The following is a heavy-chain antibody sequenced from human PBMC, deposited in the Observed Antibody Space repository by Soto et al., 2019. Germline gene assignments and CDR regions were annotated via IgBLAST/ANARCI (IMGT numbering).Heavy chain of an antibody. V-gene: IGHV3-9*01. Sequence: EVQLVESGGGLVQPGESLRLSCAASGFTFSSYWMTWVRQAPGKGLEWVSGISWNSDNIVYADSVKGRFTISRDNAKNSLYLQMNSLRAEDTALYYCAKDLYSNYGDAFDIWGQGTMVTVSS. CDR3: AKDLYSNYGDAFDI. CDR1: GFTFSSYW. D-gene: IGHD4-4*01. CDR2: ISWNSDNI. J-gene: IGHJ3*02.